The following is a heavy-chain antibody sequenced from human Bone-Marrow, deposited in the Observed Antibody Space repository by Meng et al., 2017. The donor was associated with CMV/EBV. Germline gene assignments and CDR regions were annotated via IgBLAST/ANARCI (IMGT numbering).Heavy chain of an antibody. CDR3: AGSRPGGGACDY. D-gene: IGHD3-16*01. Sequence: QGQIQESGPRPVKPSDTLSLPCIVSGASIKNYNWNWVRQPAGQGLEWIGLIQVIGHTVYNPSLKSRVTVSLDASKSQFSLTLNSVTAADTATYYCAGSRPGGGACDYWGQGILVTVSS. J-gene: IGHJ4*02. CDR1: GASIKNYN. CDR2: IQVIGHT. V-gene: IGHV4-4*07.